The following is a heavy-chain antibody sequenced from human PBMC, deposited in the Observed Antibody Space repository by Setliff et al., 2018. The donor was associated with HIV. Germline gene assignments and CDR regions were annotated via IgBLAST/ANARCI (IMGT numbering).Heavy chain of an antibody. J-gene: IGHJ5*02. V-gene: IGHV4-39*01. CDR1: GGSISSRSHY. D-gene: IGHD1-26*01. CDR3: ARYRSKLDWFAP. Sequence: SETLSLTCAVSGGSISSRSHYWGWIRQPPGKGLEWIGSVSNSGSTYYNPSLKSRFTISVDVSKNQFSLKLTSVTAADTAVYYCARYRSKLDWFAPWGQGALVTVSS. CDR2: VSNSGST.